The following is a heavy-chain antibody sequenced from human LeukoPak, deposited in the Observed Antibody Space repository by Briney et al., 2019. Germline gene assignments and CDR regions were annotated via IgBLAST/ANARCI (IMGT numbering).Heavy chain of an antibody. CDR3: ARVSGDSSGYYYYYYDMDV. Sequence: SETLSLTCTVSGGSISSYYWSWIRQPPGKGLEWIGYIYYSGSTNYNPSLKSRVTISVDTSKNQFSLKLSSVTAADTAVYYCARVSGDSSGYYYYYYDMDVWGQGTTVTVSS. D-gene: IGHD3-22*01. CDR1: GGSISSYY. J-gene: IGHJ6*02. CDR2: IYYSGST. V-gene: IGHV4-59*01.